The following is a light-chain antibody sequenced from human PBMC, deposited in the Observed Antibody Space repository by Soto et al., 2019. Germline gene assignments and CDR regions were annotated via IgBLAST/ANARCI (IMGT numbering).Light chain of an antibody. CDR3: QQYDDWLRLT. CDR2: GAS. CDR1: QSVNIY. V-gene: IGKV3D-15*01. J-gene: IGKJ4*01. Sequence: EIVMTQSPETLSVSPGERATLSCRASQSVNIYLAWYQQKPGQAPRLLIFGASSRATGISARFSGSGSGTEFNLTISSLQSEYFAVYFCQQYDDWLRLTFGGGTKVDIK.